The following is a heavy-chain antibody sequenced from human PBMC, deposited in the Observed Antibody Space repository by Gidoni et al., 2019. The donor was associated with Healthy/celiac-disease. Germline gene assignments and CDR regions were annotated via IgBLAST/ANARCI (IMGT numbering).Heavy chain of an antibody. CDR2: IYYSGST. V-gene: IGHV4-59*01. CDR3: ATATNRGSYYFDY. D-gene: IGHD2-2*01. Sequence: QVQLQESGPGLVQPSETLSLTCTVSGGSISSYYWSWIRQPPGKGLEWIGYIYYSGSTNYNPSLKSRVTISVDTSKNQFSLKLSSVTAADTAVYYCATATNRGSYYFDYWGQGTLVTVSS. J-gene: IGHJ4*02. CDR1: GGSISSYY.